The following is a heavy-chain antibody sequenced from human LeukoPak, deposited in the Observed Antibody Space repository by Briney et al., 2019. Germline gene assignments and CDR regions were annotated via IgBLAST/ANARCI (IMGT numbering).Heavy chain of an antibody. CDR2: ISYDGSNK. CDR1: GFTFSSYA. CDR3: ARDRFDWLLSTVFDY. D-gene: IGHD3-9*01. J-gene: IGHJ4*02. V-gene: IGHV3-30-3*01. Sequence: GRPLRLSCAASGFTFSSYAMHWVRQAPGKGLEWVAVISYDGSNKYYADSVKGRFTISRDNSKNTLYLQMNSLRAEDTAVYYCARDRFDWLLSTVFDYWGQGTLVTVSS.